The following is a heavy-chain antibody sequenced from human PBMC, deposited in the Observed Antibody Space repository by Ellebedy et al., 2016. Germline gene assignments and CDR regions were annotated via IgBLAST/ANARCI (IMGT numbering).Heavy chain of an antibody. D-gene: IGHD4-17*01. CDR1: GIRFGDFF. CDR2: ISGDGDTT. J-gene: IGHJ4*02. V-gene: IGHV3-23*01. Sequence: GGSLRLSXATSGIRFGDFFMSWVRQAPGGGLEWISTISGDGDTTFSADSVKGRFTISRDNSRNTVYLQMDSLRAADTAVYYCYYGHYSGYWGQGTLVTVSS. CDR3: YYGHYSGY.